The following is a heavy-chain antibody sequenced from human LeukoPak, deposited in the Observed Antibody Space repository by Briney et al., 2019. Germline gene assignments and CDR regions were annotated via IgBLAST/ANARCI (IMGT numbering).Heavy chain of an antibody. J-gene: IGHJ4*02. CDR2: IQQGGSEK. Sequence: PGGSLRLSCAASGFTFSSYWMSWVRQAAGKGLEWVANIQQGGSEKYYVDSVKGRFTISRDNSKNSLFLQMNSLRAEDTAVYYCARCHSSSSGDYWGQGTLVTVSS. D-gene: IGHD6-6*01. V-gene: IGHV3-7*05. CDR3: ARCHSSSSGDY. CDR1: GFTFSSYW.